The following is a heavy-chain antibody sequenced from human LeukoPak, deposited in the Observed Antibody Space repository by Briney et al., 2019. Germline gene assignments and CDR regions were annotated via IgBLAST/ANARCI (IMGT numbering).Heavy chain of an antibody. J-gene: IGHJ4*02. D-gene: IGHD5-18*01. CDR3: AKGKRGYSYGATVDY. CDR1: GFTFSNYA. CDR2: ISGSGVMT. V-gene: IGHV3-23*01. Sequence: PGGSLRLSCAASGFTFSNYAMSWVRQAPGKGLEWVSGISGSGVMTYYADSVKGRFTISRHNSKNTVYLQMSSLRVEDTAVYYCAKGKRGYSYGATVDYWGQGTLVTVSS.